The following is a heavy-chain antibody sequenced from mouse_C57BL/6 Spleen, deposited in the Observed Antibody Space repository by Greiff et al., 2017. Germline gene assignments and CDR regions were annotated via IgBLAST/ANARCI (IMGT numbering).Heavy chain of an antibody. D-gene: IGHD1-1*01. J-gene: IGHJ3*01. CDR3: TGYGSSYPVAY. Sequence: EVKLQESGGGLVQPGGSMKLSCVASGFTFSNYWMNWVRQSPEKGLEWVAQIRLKSDNYATHYAESVKGRFTISRDDSKSSVYLQMNNVKAEDTGIYYCTGYGSSYPVAYWGQGTLVTVSA. V-gene: IGHV6-3*01. CDR2: IRLKSDNYAT. CDR1: GFTFSNYW.